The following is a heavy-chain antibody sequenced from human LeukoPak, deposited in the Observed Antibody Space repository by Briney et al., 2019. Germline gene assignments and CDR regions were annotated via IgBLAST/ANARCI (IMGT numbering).Heavy chain of an antibody. CDR1: GYTFTSYY. D-gene: IGHD3-10*01. CDR2: INPSGGST. J-gene: IGHJ3*02. CDR3: AGCPYGSGSYYNGDDAFDI. Sequence: GASVNVSCKASGYTFTSYYMHWVRQAPGRGREGMGIINPSGGSTSYAQKFQGRVTMTRDTSTSTVYMELGSLRSEDTAVYYCAGCPYGSGSYYNGDDAFDIWGQGTMVTVSS. V-gene: IGHV1-46*01.